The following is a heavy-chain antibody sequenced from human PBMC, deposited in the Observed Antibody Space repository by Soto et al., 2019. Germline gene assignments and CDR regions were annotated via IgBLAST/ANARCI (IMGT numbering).Heavy chain of an antibody. Sequence: PSETLSLTCTVSGGSISSGGYYWSWIRQYPGKGLDWIGYIYFSGTTYYNPSLKNSYSLRLTSVTAADTAVYYCARAPVGMDSINFFDHWGQGILVTVSS. CDR2: IYFSGTT. CDR1: GGSISSGGYY. D-gene: IGHD2-8*01. J-gene: IGHJ4*02. CDR3: ARAPVGMDSINFFDH. V-gene: IGHV4-31*01.